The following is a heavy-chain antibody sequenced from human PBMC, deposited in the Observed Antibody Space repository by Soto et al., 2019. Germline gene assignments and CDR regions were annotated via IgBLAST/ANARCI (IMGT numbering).Heavy chain of an antibody. J-gene: IGHJ6*03. CDR2: IYYSGST. D-gene: IGHD3-9*01. Sequence: SETLSLTCTVSGGSISSYYWSWIRQPPGKGLEWIGYIYYSGSTNYNPSLKSRVTISVDTSKNQFSLKLSSVTAADTAVYYCARVGYDILTGYYNGANYYYYYMDVWGKGTTVTVSS. V-gene: IGHV4-59*01. CDR3: ARVGYDILTGYYNGANYYYYYMDV. CDR1: GGSISSYY.